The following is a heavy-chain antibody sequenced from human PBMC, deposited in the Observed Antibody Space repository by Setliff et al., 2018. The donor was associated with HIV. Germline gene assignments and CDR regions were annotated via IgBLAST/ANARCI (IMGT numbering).Heavy chain of an antibody. Sequence: SETLSLTCAVSGDSIRRGGFYWNWIRQHPGKGLEWIGDIYYSGRTHYNPSLKSRITILVDTSKNQFSLRLSSVTAADTAVYYCARDSANGKTANLNYLDVWGKGTTVTVSS. D-gene: IGHD2-8*01. CDR3: ARDSANGKTANLNYLDV. V-gene: IGHV4-31*11. CDR1: GDSIRRGGFY. CDR2: IYYSGRT. J-gene: IGHJ6*03.